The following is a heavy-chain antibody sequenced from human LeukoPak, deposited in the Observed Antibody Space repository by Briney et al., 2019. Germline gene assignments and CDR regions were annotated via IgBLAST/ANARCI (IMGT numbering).Heavy chain of an antibody. CDR1: GGSISTYY. V-gene: IGHV4-59*07. CDR2: IYYRGNT. CDR3: ARVQGQPLVEWFDP. D-gene: IGHD6-13*01. Sequence: SHSLSLTRTASGGSISTYYWSWIRQPPRKGLERISHIYYRGNTRYNTSLKSRFTISVDTSTTHFSLQVSSVTAADTAVYYCARVQGQPLVEWFDPWGQGTLVTVSS. J-gene: IGHJ5*02.